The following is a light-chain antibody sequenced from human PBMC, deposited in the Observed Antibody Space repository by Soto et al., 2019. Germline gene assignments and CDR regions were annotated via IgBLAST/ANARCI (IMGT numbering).Light chain of an antibody. CDR2: GAS. CDR1: QSVSSSY. J-gene: IGKJ2*01. Sequence: EIVLTQSPGTLSLSPGERATLSCRASQSVSSSYLAWYQQKPGQAPRLLIYGASSRATGISDRFSGSGSGTDFTLTISRLEPEDFAVYYCQQYGSSPVTFGQGTKLEIK. V-gene: IGKV3-20*01. CDR3: QQYGSSPVT.